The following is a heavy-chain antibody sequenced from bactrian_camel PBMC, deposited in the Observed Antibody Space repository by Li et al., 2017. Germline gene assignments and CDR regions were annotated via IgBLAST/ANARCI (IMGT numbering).Heavy chain of an antibody. D-gene: IGHD5*01. J-gene: IGHJ4*01. CDR1: GFTVSAYA. CDR2: ISPAAGTT. CDR3: AQSPNYGLAC. V-gene: IGHV3S40*01. Sequence: DVQLVESGGGLVQPGGSLRLSCAASGFTVSAYAMSWVRQAPGKEREGVATISPAAGTTYYGSSVKGRFTISQGNAKNTVYLQMNSLKPEDTSVYYCAQSPNYGLACRGQGTQVTVS.